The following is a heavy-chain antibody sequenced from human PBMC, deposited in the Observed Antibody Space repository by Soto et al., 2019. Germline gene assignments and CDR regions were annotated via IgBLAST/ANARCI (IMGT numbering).Heavy chain of an antibody. D-gene: IGHD3-16*02. CDR1: GYTFTGYY. J-gene: IGHJ3*02. V-gene: IGHV1-2*04. CDR3: ARDRAGDYIWGSYRPDAFDI. CDR2: INPNSGGT. Sequence: ASVKVSCKASGYTFTGYYMHWVRQAPGQGLEWMGWINPNSGGTNYAQKFQGWVTMTRDTSISTAYMELSRLRSDDTAVYYCARDRAGDYIWGSYRPDAFDIWGQGTMVTV.